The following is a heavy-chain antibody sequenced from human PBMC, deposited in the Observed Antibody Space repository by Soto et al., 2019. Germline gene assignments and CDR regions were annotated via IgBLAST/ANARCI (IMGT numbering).Heavy chain of an antibody. CDR1: GYTFTSYG. Sequence: ASVKVSCKASGYTFTSYGISWVRQAPGQGLEWMGWNSAYNGNTNYAQKLQGRVTMTTDTSTSTAYMELRSLRSDDTAVYYCARGGYCSGGSCSPSNRAFPDSEYFQHWGQGTLVTVSS. D-gene: IGHD2-15*01. CDR3: ARGGYCSGGSCSPSNRAFPDSEYFQH. J-gene: IGHJ1*01. CDR2: NSAYNGNT. V-gene: IGHV1-18*01.